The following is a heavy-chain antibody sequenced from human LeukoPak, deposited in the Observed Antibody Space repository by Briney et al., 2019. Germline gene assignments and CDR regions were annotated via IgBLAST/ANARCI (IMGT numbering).Heavy chain of an antibody. CDR2: IHPDDSDT. D-gene: IGHD3-10*01. CDR1: GYSFTTYW. Sequence: GESLKISCQGSGYSFTTYWIGWVRQMPGKGLEWMGIIHPDDSDTRYSPSFQGQVTILVDKSISTAYLQWSSLKDSDTAIYYCARRYYTRSGTSNFFDYWGQGTLVTVSS. CDR3: ARRYYTRSGTSNFFDY. J-gene: IGHJ4*02. V-gene: IGHV5-51*01.